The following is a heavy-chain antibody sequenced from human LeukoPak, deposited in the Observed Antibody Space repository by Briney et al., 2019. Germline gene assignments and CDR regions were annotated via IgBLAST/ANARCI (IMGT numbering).Heavy chain of an antibody. Sequence: PGGSLRLSCAASGFTFSTYAMHWVRQAPGKGLEWVAVISYDGSNEYYADSVKGRFTISRDNSKNTLYLQMNSLRAEDTAVYYCARDHQYYDFWSGYYFHWGQGTLVTVSS. J-gene: IGHJ4*02. CDR1: GFTFSTYA. CDR2: ISYDGSNE. V-gene: IGHV3-30-3*01. CDR3: ARDHQYYDFWSGYYFH. D-gene: IGHD3-3*01.